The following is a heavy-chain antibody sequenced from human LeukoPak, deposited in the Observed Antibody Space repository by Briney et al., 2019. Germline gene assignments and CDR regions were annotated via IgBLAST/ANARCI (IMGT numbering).Heavy chain of an antibody. D-gene: IGHD6-13*01. J-gene: IGHJ4*02. V-gene: IGHV3-48*04. Sequence: AGGSLRLSCAASGFTFSSYAMSWVRQAPGKGLEWVSYISSSGSAIYYADSVKGRFTISRDNAKTSLYLQMNSLRAEDTAVYYCARLYSSSYYYFDFWGQGTLVTVSS. CDR3: ARLYSSSYYYFDF. CDR1: GFTFSSYA. CDR2: ISSSGSAI.